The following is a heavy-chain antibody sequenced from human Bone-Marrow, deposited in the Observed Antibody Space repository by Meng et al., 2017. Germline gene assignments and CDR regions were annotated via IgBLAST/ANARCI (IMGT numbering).Heavy chain of an antibody. D-gene: IGHD3-10*01. CDR1: GFTFSSYW. V-gene: IGHV3-48*04. CDR2: ISSSGSTI. Sequence: GESLKISCAASGFTFSSYWMSWVRQAPGKGLEWVSYISSSGSTIYYADSVKGRFTISRDNAKNSLYLQMNSLRAEDTAVYYCARSGGYRPGVSAFDIWGQGTMVTVSS. J-gene: IGHJ3*02. CDR3: ARSGGYRPGVSAFDI.